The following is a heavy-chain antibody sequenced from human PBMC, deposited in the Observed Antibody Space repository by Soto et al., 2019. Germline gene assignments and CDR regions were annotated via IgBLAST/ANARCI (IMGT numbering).Heavy chain of an antibody. CDR2: LSGNGGTT. J-gene: IGHJ2*01. Sequence: EVQLLESGGDLVQPGGSLRLSCAASGFTFSNFAMNWVRQASGKGLEWVVGLSGNGGTTYYADSVKGRFTVSRDNSKNTLYLQMNSLRAEDTAVYYCPKDKSNLDWYFDLWGRGTLVTVSS. CDR3: PKDKSNLDWYFDL. CDR1: GFTFSNFA. V-gene: IGHV3-23*01.